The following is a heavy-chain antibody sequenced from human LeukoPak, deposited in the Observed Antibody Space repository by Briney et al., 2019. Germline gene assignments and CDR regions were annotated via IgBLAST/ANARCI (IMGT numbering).Heavy chain of an antibody. CDR1: GGSISNYY. Sequence: SETLSLTCTVSGGSISNYYWSWIRQPAGKGLEWIGRIYTSGSTNYNPSLKSRVTMSVDTSKNQFSLKLSSVTAADTAVYYCARGRRYCTNGVRPFDYWGQGTLVTVSS. J-gene: IGHJ4*02. CDR2: IYTSGST. D-gene: IGHD2-8*01. V-gene: IGHV4-4*07. CDR3: ARGRRYCTNGVRPFDY.